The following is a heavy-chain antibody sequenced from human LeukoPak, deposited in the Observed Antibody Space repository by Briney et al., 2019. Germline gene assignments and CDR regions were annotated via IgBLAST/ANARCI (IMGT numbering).Heavy chain of an antibody. J-gene: IGHJ3*02. CDR1: GYTFTSYG. V-gene: IGHV1-18*01. CDR2: ISAYNGNT. D-gene: IGHD6-19*01. Sequence: ASVKVSCKASGYTFTSYGISWVRQAPGQGLEWMGWISAYNGNTNYAQKLQGRVTMTTDTSTSTAYMELRSLRSDDTAVYYCATTSFGAVANDAFDIWGQGTMVTVSS. CDR3: ATTSFGAVANDAFDI.